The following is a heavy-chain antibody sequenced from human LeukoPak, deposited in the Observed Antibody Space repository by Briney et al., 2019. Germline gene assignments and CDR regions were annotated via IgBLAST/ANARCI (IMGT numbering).Heavy chain of an antibody. Sequence: SQTLSLTCAISGDSVSSNSAAWNWIRQSPSRGLEWLGRTYYRSKWYNDYAVSVQSRITIDPDTSNNQFSLQLNSVTPEDTAVHYCARSPYSSSWYGYNWFDPWGQGTLVTVSS. CDR2: TYYRSKWYN. CDR3: ARSPYSSSWYGYNWFDP. J-gene: IGHJ5*02. D-gene: IGHD6-13*01. V-gene: IGHV6-1*01. CDR1: GDSVSSNSAA.